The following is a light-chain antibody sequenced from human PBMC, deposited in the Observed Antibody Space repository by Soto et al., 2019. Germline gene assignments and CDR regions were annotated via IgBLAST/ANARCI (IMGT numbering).Light chain of an antibody. CDR3: QQYNSYWT. CDR2: DAS. CDR1: QSINSW. V-gene: IGKV1-5*01. Sequence: DIQMTQSPSTLSASVGDRITITCRASQSINSWLAWYQQKPGKAPKLLIYDASCLESGVPSRFSGSGSGTEFTLTISSLQPDDFATYYCQQYNSYWTFGQGTKVDIK. J-gene: IGKJ1*01.